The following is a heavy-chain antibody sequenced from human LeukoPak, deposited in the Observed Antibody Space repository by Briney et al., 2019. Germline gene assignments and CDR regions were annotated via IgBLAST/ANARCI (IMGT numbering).Heavy chain of an antibody. CDR3: ARNYYDSSGYYYHDY. D-gene: IGHD3-22*01. Sequence: TGGSLRLSCAASGSTFSSYGMHWVRQAPGKGLEWVAVIWYDGSNKYYADSVKGRFTISRDNSKNTLYLQMNSLRAEDTAVYYCARNYYDSSGYYYHDYWGQGTLVTVSS. CDR1: GSTFSSYG. CDR2: IWYDGSNK. J-gene: IGHJ4*02. V-gene: IGHV3-33*01.